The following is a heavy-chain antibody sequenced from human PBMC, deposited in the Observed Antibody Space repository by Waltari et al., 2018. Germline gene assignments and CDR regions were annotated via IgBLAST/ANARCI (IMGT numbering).Heavy chain of an antibody. CDR2: ISDSGVIT. Sequence: EEHLLESGGGLAQPGGSLRLSCAASGFNFISYARSWVRPAPGKGLEWVAGISDSGVITKYADSVKGRFTVSRDNSKNTVFLHLNSLRAEDTAIYYCARHLYSIDYLELAKWGQGTLVTVSS. CDR1: GFNFISYA. J-gene: IGHJ4*02. V-gene: IGHV3-23*01. D-gene: IGHD3-22*01. CDR3: ARHLYSIDYLELAK.